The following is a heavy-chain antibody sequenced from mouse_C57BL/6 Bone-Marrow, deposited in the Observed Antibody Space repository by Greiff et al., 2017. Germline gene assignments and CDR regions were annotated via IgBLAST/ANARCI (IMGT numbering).Heavy chain of an antibody. CDR3: ARHADVNEYGFAY. J-gene: IGHJ3*01. V-gene: IGHV5-12*01. CDR1: GFTFSDYY. Sequence: EVQLLESGGGLVQPGGSLKLSCAASGFTFSDYYMYWVRQTPEKRLEWVAYISNGGGGPYYPDTVKGRCTISRDKAKNTLYLQMSRLTSEDAAMYYCARHADVNEYGFAYWGQGTLVTVSA. D-gene: IGHD5-1*01. CDR2: ISNGGGGP.